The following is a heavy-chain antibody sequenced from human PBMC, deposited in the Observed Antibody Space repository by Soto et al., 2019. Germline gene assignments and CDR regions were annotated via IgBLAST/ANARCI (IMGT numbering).Heavy chain of an antibody. CDR3: AKFGMVKTKRSIHYHIEY. CDR1: GFTFNSYA. Sequence: PVGSLRLSCAASGFTFNSYAMSWVRHPPGKGLEWVSSISGSGGGTYYADSVKGRFTFSRDNSKNTLYLQMNSLRAEDTAVYYCAKFGMVKTKRSIHYHIEYCRQGALVTVSS. J-gene: IGHJ4*02. D-gene: IGHD3-3*01. V-gene: IGHV3-23*01. CDR2: ISGSGGGT.